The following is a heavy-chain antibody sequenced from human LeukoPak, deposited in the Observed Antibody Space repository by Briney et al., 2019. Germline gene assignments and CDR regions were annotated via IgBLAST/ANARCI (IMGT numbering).Heavy chain of an antibody. CDR3: ARIYGGSSGAGYYGMDV. V-gene: IGHV3-21*01. CDR2: ISSSSSYI. CDR1: GFTFSSYS. J-gene: IGHJ6*02. D-gene: IGHD4-23*01. Sequence: GGSLRLSCAASGFTFSSYSMNWVRQAPGKGLEWVSSISSSSSYIYYADSVKGRFTISRDNAKNSLYLQMNSLRAEDTAVYYCARIYGGSSGAGYYGMDVWGQGTTVTVSS.